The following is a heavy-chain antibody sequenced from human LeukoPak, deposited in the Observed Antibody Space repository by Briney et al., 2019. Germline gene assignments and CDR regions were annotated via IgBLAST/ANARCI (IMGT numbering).Heavy chain of an antibody. D-gene: IGHD4-23*01. CDR2: ISGSGRST. V-gene: IGHV3-23*01. J-gene: IGHJ4*02. CDR1: GFTFSSYA. Sequence: GGSLSFSCAASGFTFSSYARSWVGKAQGEGLEWFSTISGSGRSTYYADSVKGRFTISRDNSKNTLYLQMNSLRAEDTALFFCAKDDDYGGTTATSNDYWGQGTLVTVSS. CDR3: AKDDDYGGTTATSNDY.